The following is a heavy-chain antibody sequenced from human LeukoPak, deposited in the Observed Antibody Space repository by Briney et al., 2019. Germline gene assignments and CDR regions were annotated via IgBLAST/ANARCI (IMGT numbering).Heavy chain of an antibody. CDR2: ISSSSSYI. Sequence: GGSLRLSCAASGFTFSSYSMNWVRQAPGKGLEWVSSISSSSSYIYYADSVKGRFTISRDNSKNTLYLQMNSLRAEDTAVYYCARVLASYYGSGSYYNDYWGQGTLVTVSS. J-gene: IGHJ4*02. V-gene: IGHV3-21*04. CDR3: ARVLASYYGSGSYYNDY. D-gene: IGHD3-10*01. CDR1: GFTFSSYS.